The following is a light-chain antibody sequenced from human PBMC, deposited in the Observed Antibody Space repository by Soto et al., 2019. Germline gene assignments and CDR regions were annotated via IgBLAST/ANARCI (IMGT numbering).Light chain of an antibody. CDR3: QQRSNWPPMYT. Sequence: EIVLTQSPASLSLSPGERATLSCRASQSVNSYLAWYQHKPGQAPRLLIYDASKRATGIPARFSGSGSWTDFTLTISSLEPEDFAVYYCQQRSNWPPMYTFGQGTKLEIK. CDR2: DAS. J-gene: IGKJ2*01. CDR1: QSVNSY. V-gene: IGKV3-11*01.